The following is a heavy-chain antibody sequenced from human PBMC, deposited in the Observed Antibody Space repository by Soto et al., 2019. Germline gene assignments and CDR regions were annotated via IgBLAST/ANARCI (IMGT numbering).Heavy chain of an antibody. CDR2: FDPEDGET. CDR1: GYTLTELS. V-gene: IGHV1-24*01. J-gene: IGHJ4*02. Sequence: GASVKVSCKVSGYTLTELSMHWGRQAPGKGLEWMGGFDPEDGETIYAQKFQGRVTMTEDTSTDTAYMELSSLRSEDTAVYYCASKGYCSSTSCPDYWGQGTLVTVSS. CDR3: ASKGYCSSTSCPDY. D-gene: IGHD2-2*01.